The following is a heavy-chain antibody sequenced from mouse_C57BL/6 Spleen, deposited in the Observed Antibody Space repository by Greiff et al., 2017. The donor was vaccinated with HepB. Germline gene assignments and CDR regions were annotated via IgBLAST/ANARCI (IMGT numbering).Heavy chain of an antibody. CDR3: ARDRDYDAGY. Sequence: VQLQQPGAELVMPGASVKLSCKASGYTFTSYWMHWVKQRPGQGLEWIGEIDPSDSYTNYNQKFKGKSTLTVDKSSSTAYMQLSSLTSEDSAVYYCARDRDYDAGYWGQGTTLTVSS. CDR2: IDPSDSYT. D-gene: IGHD2-4*01. V-gene: IGHV1-69*01. CDR1: GYTFTSYW. J-gene: IGHJ2*01.